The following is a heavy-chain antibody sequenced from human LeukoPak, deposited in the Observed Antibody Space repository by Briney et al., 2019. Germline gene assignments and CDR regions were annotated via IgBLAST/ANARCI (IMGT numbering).Heavy chain of an antibody. V-gene: IGHV3-11*04. CDR1: GMTVSNYY. CDR3: ARETRGAFDY. CDR2: ISSSGRTI. D-gene: IGHD4/OR15-4a*01. J-gene: IGHJ4*02. Sequence: GGSLRLSCAASGMTVSNYYMSWIRQAPGKGLEWVSYISSSGRTIYYADSVKGRFTISRDDAKKSLYLQMNTLRAEDTAIYYCARETRGAFDYWGQGTLVTVSS.